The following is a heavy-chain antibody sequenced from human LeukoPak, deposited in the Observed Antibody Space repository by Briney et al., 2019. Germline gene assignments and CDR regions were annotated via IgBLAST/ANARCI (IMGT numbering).Heavy chain of an antibody. J-gene: IGHJ4*02. CDR2: IRYDGSNK. CDR3: AKDTYYYDSSGDGTFDY. Sequence: PGGSLRLSCAASGFTFSSYGMHWVRQAPGKGLEWVAFIRYDGSNKYYADSVKGRFTISRDNSKNTLYLQMNSLRAEDTAVYYCAKDTYYYDSSGDGTFDYWGQGTLVTVSS. V-gene: IGHV3-30*02. D-gene: IGHD3-22*01. CDR1: GFTFSSYG.